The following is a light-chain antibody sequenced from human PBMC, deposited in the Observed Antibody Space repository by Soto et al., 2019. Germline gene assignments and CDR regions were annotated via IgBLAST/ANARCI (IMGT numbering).Light chain of an antibody. J-gene: IGLJ3*02. CDR3: VLYMGIGIYV. CDR1: SGSVSTSYY. V-gene: IGLV8-61*01. CDR2: NTN. Sequence: QAVVTQEPSFSVSPGRTVTLTCGLSSGSVSTSYYPSWYQQTPGQAPRTLIYNTNTRSSGVPDRFSGSILGNKAALTITGAQADDASEYYCVLYMGIGIYVFGGGTKLTVL.